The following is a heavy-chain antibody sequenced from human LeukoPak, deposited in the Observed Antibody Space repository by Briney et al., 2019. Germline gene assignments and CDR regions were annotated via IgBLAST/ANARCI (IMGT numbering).Heavy chain of an antibody. CDR3: ARPGGIAARPRYFQH. CDR2: IYHSGST. V-gene: IGHV4-4*02. Sequence: SETLSLTCAVSGGSISSSNWWSWVRQPPGKGLEWIGEIYHSGSTNYNPSLKSRVTISVDTSKNQFSLKLSSVTAADTAVYYCARPGGIAARPRYFQHWGQGTLVTVSS. CDR1: GGSISSSNW. D-gene: IGHD6-6*01. J-gene: IGHJ1*01.